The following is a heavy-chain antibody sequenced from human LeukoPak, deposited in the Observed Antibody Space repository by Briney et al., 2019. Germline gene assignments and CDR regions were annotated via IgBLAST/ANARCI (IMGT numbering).Heavy chain of an antibody. CDR3: ARGSRIIFGVVLDAFDI. CDR1: GGSISSYY. J-gene: IGHJ3*02. V-gene: IGHV4-4*07. D-gene: IGHD3-3*02. Sequence: SETLSLTCTVSGGSISSYYWSWIRQPAGKGLEWIGRIYTSGSTNYNPSLKSRVTMSVDTSKNQFSLKLSSVTAADTAVYYCARGSRIIFGVVLDAFDIWGQGTMVTVSS. CDR2: IYTSGST.